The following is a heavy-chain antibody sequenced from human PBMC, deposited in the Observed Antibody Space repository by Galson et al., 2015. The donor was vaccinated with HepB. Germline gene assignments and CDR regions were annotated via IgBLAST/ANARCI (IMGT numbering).Heavy chain of an antibody. V-gene: IGHV3-15*07. D-gene: IGHD3-3*01. CDR2: IKSKTDGGTT. Sequence: SLRLSCAASGFTFSNAWMNWVRQAPGKGLEWVGRIKSKTDGGTTDYAAPVKGRFTISRDDSKNALYLQMNSLKTEDTAVYYCTTDPSVLFGGVVIIESGYYYYMDVWGKGTTVTVSS. J-gene: IGHJ6*03. CDR3: TTDPSVLFGGVVIIESGYYYYMDV. CDR1: GFTFSNAW.